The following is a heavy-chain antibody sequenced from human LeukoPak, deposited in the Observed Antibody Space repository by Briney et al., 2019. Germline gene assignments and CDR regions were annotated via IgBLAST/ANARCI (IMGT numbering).Heavy chain of an antibody. CDR1: GHTFTNYG. CDR3: ASLTGTRGY. Sequence: ASVKVSCKASGHTFTNYGTTWVRQAPGQGLEWMGWINPNSGGTNYAQKFQGRVTMTRDTSISTAYMELSRLRSDDTAVYYCASLTGTRGYWGQGTLVTVSS. J-gene: IGHJ4*02. CDR2: INPNSGGT. V-gene: IGHV1-2*02. D-gene: IGHD1/OR15-1a*01.